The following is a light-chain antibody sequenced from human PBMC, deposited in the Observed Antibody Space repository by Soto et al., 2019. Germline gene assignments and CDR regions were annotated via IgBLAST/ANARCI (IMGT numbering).Light chain of an antibody. Sequence: ENVLTQSPGTRSLSPGERAILSCRASQTVSSYLTWYQQRPGQAPRLLIYGASKRATGIPDRFSGSGSGTDFTLTISRLEPEDFALYYCQQYGTSPITFGQGTRLEIK. CDR3: QQYGTSPIT. J-gene: IGKJ5*01. V-gene: IGKV3-20*01. CDR1: QTVSSY. CDR2: GAS.